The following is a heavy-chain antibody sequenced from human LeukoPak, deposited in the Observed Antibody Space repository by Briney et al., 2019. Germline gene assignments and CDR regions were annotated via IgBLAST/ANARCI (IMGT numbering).Heavy chain of an antibody. CDR1: GFTVSSYW. J-gene: IGHJ4*02. CDR2: INQDGSQK. CDR3: VPSSIARLGELSSFDY. Sequence: GGSLRLSCAASGFTVSSYWMGWVRQAPGKGLEWVANINQDGSQKYYMDSVKGRFTISRGNAKNSLFLQRNSLRAEDTAVYYCVPSSIARLGELSSFDYWGQGTLVTVSS. D-gene: IGHD3-16*02. V-gene: IGHV3-7*02.